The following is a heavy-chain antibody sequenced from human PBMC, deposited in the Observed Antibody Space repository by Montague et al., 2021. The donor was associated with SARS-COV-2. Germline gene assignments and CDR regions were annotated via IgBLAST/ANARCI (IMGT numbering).Heavy chain of an antibody. CDR1: GFTFSSYS. Sequence: SLRLSCAASGFTFSSYSMNWVRQAPGKGLEWVSSISSSSSYIYYADSVKGRFPISRDNAKNSLYLQMNSLRAEDTAVYYCARDRGINDFWSGPYFDYWGQGTLVTVSS. CDR3: ARDRGINDFWSGPYFDY. J-gene: IGHJ4*02. D-gene: IGHD3-3*01. V-gene: IGHV3-21*01. CDR2: ISSSSSYI.